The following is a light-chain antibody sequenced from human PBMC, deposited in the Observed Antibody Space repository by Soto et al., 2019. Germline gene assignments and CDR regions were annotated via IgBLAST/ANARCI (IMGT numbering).Light chain of an antibody. Sequence: QSALTQPASVSGSPGQSITISCTGTRRDVGGYNYVSWYQQYPGKSPKLLIYEVTHRPSGVSNRFSGSKSGNTASLTISGLQAEAEGDYYCSSYTISNTLPFVFGTGTKVTVL. J-gene: IGLJ1*01. CDR2: EVT. CDR3: SSYTISNTLPFV. V-gene: IGLV2-14*01. CDR1: RRDVGGYNY.